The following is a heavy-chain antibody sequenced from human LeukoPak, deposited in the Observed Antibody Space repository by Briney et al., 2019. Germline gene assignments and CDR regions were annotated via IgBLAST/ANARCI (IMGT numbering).Heavy chain of an antibody. CDR1: GFTFSSYW. CDR2: ISSDGSST. J-gene: IGHJ4*02. Sequence: GGSLRLSCAASGFTFSSYWMHWVRQAPGKGLMWVSRISSDGSSTSYADSVKGRFTISRDSAKNTLYLQMNSLRAEDTAVYYCARVLSPIYSGYDGPYFDYWGQGTLVTVSS. D-gene: IGHD5-12*01. V-gene: IGHV3-74*01. CDR3: ARVLSPIYSGYDGPYFDY.